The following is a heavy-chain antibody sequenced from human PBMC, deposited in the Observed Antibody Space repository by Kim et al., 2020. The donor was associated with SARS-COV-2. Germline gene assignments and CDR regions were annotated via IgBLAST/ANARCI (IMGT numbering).Heavy chain of an antibody. CDR2: VSPYNGQT. V-gene: IGHV1-18*01. Sequence: ASVKVSCKASGYSFTNYGLTWVRQAPGQGLEWMGWVSPYNGQTNYAQKVQGRVTLTTDASTSTGYMELRSLTSDDTAVYYCARDPQNEYDAVWGNYRQNWFDPWGQGTLVTVSS. J-gene: IGHJ5*02. D-gene: IGHD3-16*02. CDR1: GYSFTNYG. CDR3: ARDPQNEYDAVWGNYRQNWFDP.